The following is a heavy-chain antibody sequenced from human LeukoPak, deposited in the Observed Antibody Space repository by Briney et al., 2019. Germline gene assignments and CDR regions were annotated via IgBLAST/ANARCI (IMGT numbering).Heavy chain of an antibody. D-gene: IGHD5-18*01. CDR3: ARERVSAMTDY. CDR2: ISSSSSYI. J-gene: IGHJ4*02. Sequence: GGSLRLSCAASGFTFSSYSMNWVRQAPGKGLEWVSSISSSSSYISYADSVKGRFTISRDNAKNSLYLQMNRLRAEDTAVYYCARERVSAMTDYWGQGTLVTVSS. V-gene: IGHV3-21*01. CDR1: GFTFSSYS.